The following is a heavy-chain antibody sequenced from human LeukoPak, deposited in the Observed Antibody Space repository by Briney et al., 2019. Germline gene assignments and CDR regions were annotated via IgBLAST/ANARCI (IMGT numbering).Heavy chain of an antibody. CDR1: GASFSTYF. J-gene: IGHJ5*02. CDR3: ARGSYTSGFWFDP. CDR2: ISVSGSP. V-gene: IGHV4-4*07. Sequence: SETLSLTCALSGASFSTYFWSWVRQPAGKGLEWIGRISVSGSPDFNPSLKSRVTVSLDTSKNQFSLTLTSVTAADTAVYYCARGSYTSGFWFDPWGQGTLVTVSS. D-gene: IGHD6-19*01.